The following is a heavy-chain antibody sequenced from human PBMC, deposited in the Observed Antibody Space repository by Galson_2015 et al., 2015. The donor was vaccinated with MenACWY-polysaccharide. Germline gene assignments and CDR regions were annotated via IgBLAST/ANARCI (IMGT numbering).Heavy chain of an antibody. CDR3: ARTRGSYFYYFMDV. Sequence: SVKVSCKASGYTFASFDINWVRQAAGQGLEWIGWMNPNGGGTGYAQKFQGRVTMTRDTSIGTAYMELSSLRSEDTAVYFCARTRGSYFYYFMDVWGKGTPVPVSS. D-gene: IGHD2/OR15-2a*01. J-gene: IGHJ6*03. CDR1: GYTFASFD. V-gene: IGHV1-8*01. CDR2: MNPNGGGT.